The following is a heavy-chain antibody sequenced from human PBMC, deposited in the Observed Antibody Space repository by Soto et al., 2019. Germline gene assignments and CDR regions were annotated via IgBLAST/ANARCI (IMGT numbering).Heavy chain of an antibody. CDR1: GFSLSTRDVG. CDR3: AHCRGGVASF. D-gene: IGHD2-2*01. J-gene: IGHJ4*02. CDR2: VYWDDDK. Sequence: QITLNESGPTLVKPTQTLTLTCTFSGFSLSTRDVGVGWIRQPPGEALEWLGVVYWDDDKTYRPSLKSRLTITKEPSKNQVVLRMTKMDPVDTATYYCAHCRGGVASFWGQGTLVTVSS. V-gene: IGHV2-5*02.